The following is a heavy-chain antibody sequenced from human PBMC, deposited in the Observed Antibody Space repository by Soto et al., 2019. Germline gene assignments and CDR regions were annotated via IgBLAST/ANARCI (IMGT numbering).Heavy chain of an antibody. V-gene: IGHV4-34*01. D-gene: IGHD4-17*01. CDR3: ARLGTTVTTDAFDI. Sequence: PSETLSLTCAVYGGSFSGYYWSWIRQPPGKGLEWIGEINHSGSTNYNPSLKSRVTISVDTSKNQFSLKLSSVTAADTAVYYCARLGTTVTTDAFDIWGQGTMVTVSS. CDR1: GGSFSGYY. J-gene: IGHJ3*02. CDR2: INHSGST.